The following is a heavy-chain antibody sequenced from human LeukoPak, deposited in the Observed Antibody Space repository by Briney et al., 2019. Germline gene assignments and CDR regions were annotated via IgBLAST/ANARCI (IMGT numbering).Heavy chain of an antibody. CDR1: GFTFNMYG. CDR3: AKGHNNYYFTIDY. D-gene: IGHD2/OR15-2a*01. Sequence: GGSLRLSCAASGFTFNMYGMGWVRQAPGKWPEWVAAIADSGGNTYYADSVKGRFTISRDNSRNTLSLQMSSLRAEDTAVYYCAKGHNNYYFTIDYWGQGTLATVSS. J-gene: IGHJ4*02. V-gene: IGHV3-23*01. CDR2: IADSGGNT.